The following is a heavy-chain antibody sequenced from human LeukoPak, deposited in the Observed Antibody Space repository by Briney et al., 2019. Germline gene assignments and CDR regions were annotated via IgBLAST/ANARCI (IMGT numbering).Heavy chain of an antibody. CDR3: ATTITAVTMAY. J-gene: IGHJ4*02. CDR1: GGSISSYS. CDR2: IYSSGST. V-gene: IGHV4-4*07. D-gene: IGHD4-17*01. Sequence: SETLSLTCTVSGGSISSYSWSWIRQPAGKGLEWIGRIYSSGSTDYNPSLKSRVTMSVDTSKNQFSLKLSSVTAADTAVYYCATTITAVTMAYWGQGTLVAVSS.